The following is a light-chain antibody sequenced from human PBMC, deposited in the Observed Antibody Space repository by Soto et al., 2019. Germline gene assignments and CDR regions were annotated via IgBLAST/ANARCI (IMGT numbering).Light chain of an antibody. V-gene: IGLV2-8*01. CDR2: EVT. CDR3: SSYAGSNNLP. Sequence: QSALTQPPSASGSPGQSVTISCTGSSSDVGAYNYVSWYQQHPGKPPKLMIYEVTKRPSGVPDRFSGSKSGNTASLTVSGLQAEDEADYYCSSYAGSNNLPFGGGTKLTVL. CDR1: SSDVGAYNY. J-gene: IGLJ3*02.